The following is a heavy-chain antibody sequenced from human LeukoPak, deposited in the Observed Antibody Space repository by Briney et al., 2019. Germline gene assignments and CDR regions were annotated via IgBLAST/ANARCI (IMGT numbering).Heavy chain of an antibody. V-gene: IGHV3-21*01. J-gene: IGHJ4*02. CDR1: GFTFSSSD. Sequence: GGSLGLSCAASGFTFSSSDMDWVRQAPGKGLEWVASISSSSSLIYYTDSVKGRFTISRDNAKNSLYLQMNSLRAEDTAVYFCAKEGRSTTPGYWGQGTLVTVSS. D-gene: IGHD6-13*01. CDR2: ISSSSSLI. CDR3: AKEGRSTTPGY.